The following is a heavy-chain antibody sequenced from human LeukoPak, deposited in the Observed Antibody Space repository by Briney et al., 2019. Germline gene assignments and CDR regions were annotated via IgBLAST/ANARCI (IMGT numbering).Heavy chain of an antibody. D-gene: IGHD3-16*01. CDR2: VGIVGDT. Sequence: GGSLRLSCAASGFTFSSYEMHWVRQVAGKGLEWVSAVGIVGDTFYSGSVKGRFTISRENAENSLFLQMNSLRAGGTAVYYCAREGRGSSADAFDIWGQGTMVTVSS. J-gene: IGHJ3*02. CDR1: GFTFSSYE. CDR3: AREGRGSSADAFDI. V-gene: IGHV3-13*01.